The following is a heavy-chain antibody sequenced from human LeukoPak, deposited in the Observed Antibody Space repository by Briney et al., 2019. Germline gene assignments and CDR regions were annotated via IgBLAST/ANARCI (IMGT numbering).Heavy chain of an antibody. V-gene: IGHV3-23*01. CDR3: ADIRGTAATGWFDP. J-gene: IGHJ5*02. Sequence: PGGSLRLSRAASGFTFSSYAMSWVRQAPGKGLEWVSTISGSGGTTYYADSVKGRFTISRDNSKNTLYLQMNSLRAEDTAVYYCADIRGTAATGWFDPWGQGTLVTVSS. D-gene: IGHD2-15*01. CDR2: ISGSGGTT. CDR1: GFTFSSYA.